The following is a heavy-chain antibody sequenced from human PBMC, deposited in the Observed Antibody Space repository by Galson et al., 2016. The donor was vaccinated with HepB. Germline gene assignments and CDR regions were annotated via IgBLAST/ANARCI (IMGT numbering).Heavy chain of an antibody. CDR3: ARVVFGSVLIGHFDP. J-gene: IGHJ5*02. Sequence: SVKVSCKASGYTFTNYGINWVRQAPGQGLEWMGWISAYNGNTVYAQKLQGRVTMTTDTSTSTAYVELRSLRSDDTAVYYCARVVFGSVLIGHFDPWGQGALVTVSS. D-gene: IGHD3-10*01. CDR2: ISAYNGNT. V-gene: IGHV1-18*01. CDR1: GYTFTNYG.